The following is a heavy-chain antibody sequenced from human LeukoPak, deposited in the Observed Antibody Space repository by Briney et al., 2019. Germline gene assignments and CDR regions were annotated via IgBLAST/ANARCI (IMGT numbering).Heavy chain of an antibody. CDR1: GFTFSGYA. D-gene: IGHD6-13*01. Sequence: GGSLRLSCAASGFTFSGYAMSWVRQAPGKGLEWVSTIGGSGGSTYYADSVKGRFTISRDNSKNTLYLQMNSLRADDTAVYYCAKRMGVSWSTNWFDPWGQGTLVTVSS. V-gene: IGHV3-23*01. J-gene: IGHJ5*02. CDR3: AKRMGVSWSTNWFDP. CDR2: IGGSGGST.